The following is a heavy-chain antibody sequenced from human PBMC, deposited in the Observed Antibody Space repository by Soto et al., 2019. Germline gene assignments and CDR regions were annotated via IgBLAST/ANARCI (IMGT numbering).Heavy chain of an antibody. CDR3: ARVPYDTTGYYAF. Sequence: AAVKVSCKTSGFTFTTYYIHWVRQAPGQGLEWMGMIDPSGGSTTYAQKFQGRITMTSDMSTSTVYMELSSLRSEDTAVYYCARVPYDTTGYYAFWGQGTLVTVSS. V-gene: IGHV1-46*01. CDR1: GFTFTTYY. CDR2: IDPSGGST. D-gene: IGHD3-22*01. J-gene: IGHJ4*01.